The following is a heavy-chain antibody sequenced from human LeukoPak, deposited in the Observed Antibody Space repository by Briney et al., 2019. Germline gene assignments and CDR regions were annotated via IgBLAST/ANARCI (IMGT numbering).Heavy chain of an antibody. D-gene: IGHD3-16*02. CDR3: ARAYQPLGGLSFPDS. V-gene: IGHV7-4-1*02. Sequence: ASVKVSCKASGYTFTTYAMNWVRQSPGQGLEWMGWINTNTGNPAYAQGFTGRFVFSLDTSVSTAYLQISSLKAEDTAVYYCARAYQPLGGLSFPDSWGQGTLVTVSS. J-gene: IGHJ5*01. CDR2: INTNTGNP. CDR1: GYTFTTYA.